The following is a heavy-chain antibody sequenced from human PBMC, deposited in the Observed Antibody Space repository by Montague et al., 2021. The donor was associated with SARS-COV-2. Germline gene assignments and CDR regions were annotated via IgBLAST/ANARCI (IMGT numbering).Heavy chain of an antibody. CDR1: GGSISRSSYY. J-gene: IGHJ4*02. Sequence: SETLSLTCTVSGGSISRSSYYWGWIRQPPGKGLEWIGNIYYSGSTYYNSSLQSRVTISVDTSKNQFSLRLRSVTAADTSVYYCARQSRFCPNALCYACDYWGQGTLVTVSS. CDR2: IYYSGST. D-gene: IGHD2-8*01. V-gene: IGHV4-39*01. CDR3: ARQSRFCPNALCYACDY.